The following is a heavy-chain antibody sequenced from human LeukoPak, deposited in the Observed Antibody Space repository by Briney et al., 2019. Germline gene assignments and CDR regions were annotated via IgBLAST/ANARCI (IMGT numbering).Heavy chain of an antibody. J-gene: IGHJ4*02. CDR3: ARAITAVDSY. D-gene: IGHD6-13*01. V-gene: IGHV3-7*01. CDR2: IDEDGTEK. CDR1: AFTFSSYW. Sequence: GGSLRLSCAASAFTFSSYWMNWVRQAPGKGLEWVAGIDEDGTEKYYVESVKGRFTISRDNAKKSVYLQMDSLRADDTAVYYCARAITAVDSYWGQGTLVTVSS.